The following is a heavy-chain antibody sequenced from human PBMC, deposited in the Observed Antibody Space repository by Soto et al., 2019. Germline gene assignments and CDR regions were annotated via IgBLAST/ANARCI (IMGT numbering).Heavy chain of an antibody. CDR1: GFTLSDHY. V-gene: IGHV3-72*01. CDR3: ARGARPSGPDRYYYGMDV. CDR2: SRDKPNRYTT. Sequence: EVQLVESGGGLVQPGGSLRLSCAASGFTLSDHYMDWVRQAPGKGLEWLGRSRDKPNRYTTAYATSVRGRFISSRDDSKTLLYLQVNSLKTEDTAVYYCARGARPSGPDRYYYGMDVWGQGTTVTVSS. J-gene: IGHJ6*02. D-gene: IGHD6-6*01.